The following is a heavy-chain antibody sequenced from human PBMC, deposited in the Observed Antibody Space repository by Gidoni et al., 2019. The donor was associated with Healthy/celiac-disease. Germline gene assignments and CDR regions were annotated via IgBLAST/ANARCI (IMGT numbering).Heavy chain of an antibody. J-gene: IGHJ6*03. Sequence: EVQLVQSGAEVKKPGESLKISCKGSGYSFTSYWIGWVRQMPGKGLEWMGIIYPGDSDTRYSPSFQGQVTISADKSISTAYLQWSSLKASDTAMYYCARRGDTGLPDYSNNGPYYYYMDVWGKGTTVTVSS. CDR3: ARRGDTGLPDYSNNGPYYYYMDV. CDR2: IYPGDSDT. D-gene: IGHD4-4*01. CDR1: GYSFTSYW. V-gene: IGHV5-51*01.